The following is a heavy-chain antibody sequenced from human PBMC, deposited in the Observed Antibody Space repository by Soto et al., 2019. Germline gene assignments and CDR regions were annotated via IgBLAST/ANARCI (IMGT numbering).Heavy chain of an antibody. J-gene: IGHJ4*02. CDR2: VSAYNRNT. D-gene: IGHD1-26*01. Sequence: QVQLMQPELEVKKPGASVRLSCEASGYTFRNYGITWVRQAPGQGLEWMGWVSAYNRNTNIAQKFEDRVTMTTDTSTSTAYMELRSLRSDDTALYYCARERQWEPLLYWGEGTRLTVSP. CDR3: ARERQWEPLLY. CDR1: GYTFRNYG. V-gene: IGHV1-18*04.